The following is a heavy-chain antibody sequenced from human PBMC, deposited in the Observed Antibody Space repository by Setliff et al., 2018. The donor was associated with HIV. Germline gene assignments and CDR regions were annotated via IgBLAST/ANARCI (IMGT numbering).Heavy chain of an antibody. V-gene: IGHV1-46*01. J-gene: IGHJ4*02. D-gene: IGHD6-13*01. Sequence: ASVKVSCKASGYTFTSYYMHWVRQAPGQGLEWMGIINPSGGSTSYAQKFQGRVTMTRDTSTSTVYVELSSLTSEDTALYYCVRYRGGYSSSLDSWGQGTLVTVSS. CDR1: GYTFTSYY. CDR3: VRYRGGYSSSLDS. CDR2: INPSGGST.